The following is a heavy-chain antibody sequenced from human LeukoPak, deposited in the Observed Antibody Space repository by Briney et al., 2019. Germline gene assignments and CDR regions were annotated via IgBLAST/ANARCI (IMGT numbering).Heavy chain of an antibody. D-gene: IGHD3-10*01. CDR3: AREFRGVTRYFDY. J-gene: IGHJ4*02. V-gene: IGHV3-48*03. CDR2: ISSSGSTK. Sequence: PGGSLRLSCVASGFTFSSYEMNWVRQAPGKGLEWVSYISSSGSTKYYADSVKGRFTISRDNAKNSLYLQMNSLRAEDTAVYYCAREFRGVTRYFDYWGQGTLVTVSS. CDR1: GFTFSSYE.